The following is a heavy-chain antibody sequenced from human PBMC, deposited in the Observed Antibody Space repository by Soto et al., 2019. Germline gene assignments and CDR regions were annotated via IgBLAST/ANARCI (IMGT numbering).Heavy chain of an antibody. J-gene: IGHJ5*02. V-gene: IGHV1-69*04. CDR2: IIPILGIA. CDR1: GYTFTSYG. Sequence: SMKVSCKASGYTFTSYGINWVRQAPGQGLEWMGRIIPILGIANYAQKFQGRVTITADKSTSTAYMELSSLRSEDTAVYYCARADVDIVATPNWFDPWGQGTLVTVSS. D-gene: IGHD5-12*01. CDR3: ARADVDIVATPNWFDP.